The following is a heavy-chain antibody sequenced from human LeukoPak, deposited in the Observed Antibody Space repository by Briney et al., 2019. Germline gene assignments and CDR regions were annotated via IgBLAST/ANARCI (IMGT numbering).Heavy chain of an antibody. CDR1: GFTFSSYG. CDR3: AKSERIAAAHSLFDY. D-gene: IGHD6-25*01. J-gene: IGHJ4*02. Sequence: GGSLRLSCAASGFTFSSYGMPWVRQAPGKGLEWVAVISYDGSNKYYADSVKGRFTISRDNSKNTLYLQMNSLGAEDTAVYYCAKSERIAAAHSLFDYWGQGTLVTVSS. CDR2: ISYDGSNK. V-gene: IGHV3-30*18.